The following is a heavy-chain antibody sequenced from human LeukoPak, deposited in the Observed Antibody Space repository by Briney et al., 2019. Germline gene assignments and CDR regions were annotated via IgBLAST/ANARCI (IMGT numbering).Heavy chain of an antibody. CDR3: ARQEEQQFWYYYYVMDV. CDR1: GGSISSSSYY. D-gene: IGHD3-3*02. V-gene: IGHV4-39*01. Sequence: SETLSLTCTVSGGSISSSSYYWGWIRQPPGKGLEWIGSIYYSGSTYYNPSLKSRVTISVDTSKNQFSLKLSSVTAADTAVYYCARQEEQQFWYYYYVMDVWGQGTTVTVSS. CDR2: IYYSGST. J-gene: IGHJ6*02.